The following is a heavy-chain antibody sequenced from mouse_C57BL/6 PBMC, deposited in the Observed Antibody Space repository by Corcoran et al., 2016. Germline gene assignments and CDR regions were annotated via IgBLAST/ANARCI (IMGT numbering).Heavy chain of an antibody. CDR1: GYTFTDYY. D-gene: IGHD2-3*01. CDR2: INPNNGGT. V-gene: IGHV1-26*01. CDR3: ARERYDGPYFDV. Sequence: EVQLQQSGPELVKPGASVKISCKASGYTFTDYYMNWVKQSHGKSLEWIGDINPNNGGTSYNQKFKGKATLTVDKSSSTAYMELRSLTSEDSAVYYCARERYDGPYFDVWGTGTTVTVSS. J-gene: IGHJ1*03.